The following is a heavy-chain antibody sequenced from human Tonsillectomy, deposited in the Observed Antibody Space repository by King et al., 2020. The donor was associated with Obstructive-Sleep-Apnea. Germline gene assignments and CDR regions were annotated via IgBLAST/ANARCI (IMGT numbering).Heavy chain of an antibody. Sequence: QLQESGPGLVKPSETLSLTCTVSGGSINRSSYYWGWIRQPPGKGLEWIGSIYYSGSTYYNASLKRRVTIFVDTSKNQFSLNVRSVTAADTAVYYCARQVTLGGSDTWYGGAYWGQGTPVTVSS. J-gene: IGHJ4*02. CDR3: ARQVTLGGSDTWYGGAY. CDR2: IYYSGST. V-gene: IGHV4-39*01. CDR1: GGSINRSSYY. D-gene: IGHD1-26*01.